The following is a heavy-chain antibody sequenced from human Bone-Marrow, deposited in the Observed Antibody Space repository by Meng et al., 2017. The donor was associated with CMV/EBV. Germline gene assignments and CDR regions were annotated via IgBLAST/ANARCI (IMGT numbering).Heavy chain of an antibody. Sequence: LSLTCTVSGGSISSGDYYWSWIRQAPGKGLEGVAVISYDGSNKYYADSVKGRFTISRDNSKNTLYLQMNSLRAEDTAVYYCARKRKGSSSSPSYYFDYWGQGTRVTVSS. CDR3: ARKRKGSSSSPSYYFDY. CDR2: ISYDGSNK. CDR1: GGSISSGD. D-gene: IGHD6-6*01. V-gene: IGHV3-30*04. J-gene: IGHJ4*02.